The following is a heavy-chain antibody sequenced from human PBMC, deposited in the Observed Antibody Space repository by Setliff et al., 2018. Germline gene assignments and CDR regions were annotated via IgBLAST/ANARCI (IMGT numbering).Heavy chain of an antibody. CDR1: GYSISSGYI. CDR2: IGHTGSI. V-gene: IGHV4-38-2*02. J-gene: IGHJ4*02. CDR3: ARDLGHGGDSDY. Sequence: NPSETLSLTCTVSGYSISSGYIWGWIRQPPGTGLEWVGNIGHTGSINYNPSLKSRLTISRDTSKNQVSLKLNSVTATDTAVYYCARDLGHGGDSDYWGQGILVTVSS. D-gene: IGHD2-21*02.